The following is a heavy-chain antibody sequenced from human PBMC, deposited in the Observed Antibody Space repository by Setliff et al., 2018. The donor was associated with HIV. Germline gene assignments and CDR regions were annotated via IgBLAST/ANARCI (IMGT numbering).Heavy chain of an antibody. CDR2: IYTRGST. V-gene: IGHV4-4*09. CDR1: GGSNSGDY. CDR3: ARGAWGIATTGSAYYMDV. Sequence: PSETLSLTCTVSGGSNSGDYWSWIRQPPGKGLEWIGRIYTRGSTNYNPSLESRVTISIDTSKNQFSLKKTSVTAADTAVYFCARGAWGIATTGSAYYMDVWGKGTTVTVSS. J-gene: IGHJ6*03. D-gene: IGHD6-13*01.